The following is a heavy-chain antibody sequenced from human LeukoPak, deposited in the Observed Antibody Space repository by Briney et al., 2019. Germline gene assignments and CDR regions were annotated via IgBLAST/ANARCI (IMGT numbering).Heavy chain of an antibody. J-gene: IGHJ5*02. CDR2: IRHDGSNE. V-gene: IGHV3-30*02. Sequence: PGGSLRLSCATSGFTFSTYAMHWVRRAPGKGLEWVAFIRHDGSNEYYADSVKGRFIISRDKSKNTLYLQMRSLRPDDTAVYYCARHNTRFLERLPALGSWGQGTLVTVSP. CDR1: GFTFSTYA. D-gene: IGHD3-3*01. CDR3: ARHNTRFLERLPALGS.